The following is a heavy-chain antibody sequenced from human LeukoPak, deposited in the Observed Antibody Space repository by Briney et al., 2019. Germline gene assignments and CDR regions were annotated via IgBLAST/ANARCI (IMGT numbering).Heavy chain of an antibody. CDR3: VRGGFSSGWIYDSFDV. CDR1: GGSISSNSYY. CDR2: MYNSGTT. Sequence: PSETLSLTCTVSGGSISSNSYYWGWIRQTPGEGLDWIGSMYNSGTTDYNPSLKSRVSISVDTGKNQLSLKLSSLTAADSAVYYCVRGGFSSGWIYDSFDVWGQGTVVTVSS. V-gene: IGHV4-39*01. J-gene: IGHJ3*01. D-gene: IGHD6-19*01.